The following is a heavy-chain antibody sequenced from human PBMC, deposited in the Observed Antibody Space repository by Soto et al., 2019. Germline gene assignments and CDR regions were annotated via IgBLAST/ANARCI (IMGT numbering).Heavy chain of an antibody. CDR3: ARGGYYDNTWGKLSHYGLDV. J-gene: IGHJ6*02. CDR2: NTPYNDYT. V-gene: IGHV1-18*01. D-gene: IGHD3-16*01. Sequence: QVQLVQSAAEVKKPGASVRVSCKASGYTFIRYGIAWVRQAPGQGLEWMGWNTPYNDYTIYAQKLQGRVTKTADTSTRTVYMELRGLKSDDTAVYSCARGGYYDNTWGKLSHYGLDVWGQGTSVTVSS. CDR1: GYTFIRYG.